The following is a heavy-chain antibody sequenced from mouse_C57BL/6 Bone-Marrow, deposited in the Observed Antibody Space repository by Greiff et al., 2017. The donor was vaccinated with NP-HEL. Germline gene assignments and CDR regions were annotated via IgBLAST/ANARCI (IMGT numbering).Heavy chain of an antibody. D-gene: IGHD2-4*01. CDR3: ARDYYDYPWFAY. Sequence: EVKLVESGGGLVKPGGSLKLSCAASGFTFSSYAMSWVRQTPEKRLEWVATISDGGSYTYYPDNVKGRFTISRDNAKNNLYLQMSHLKSEDTAMYYCARDYYDYPWFAYWGQGTLVTVSA. J-gene: IGHJ3*01. CDR1: GFTFSSYA. V-gene: IGHV5-4*01. CDR2: ISDGGSYT.